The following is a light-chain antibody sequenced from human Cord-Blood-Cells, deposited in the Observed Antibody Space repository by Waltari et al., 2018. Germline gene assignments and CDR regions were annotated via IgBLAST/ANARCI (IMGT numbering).Light chain of an antibody. CDR1: QSISRY. CDR2: AAS. J-gene: IGKJ2*01. V-gene: IGKV1-39*01. CDR3: QQRYSTPRT. Sequence: DIQMTQSPSSLSASVGDRVTITCRASQSISRYLKWYQQKPGKAPKPLIYAASSLQSGVPSRFSGSGSGTDFTLTISSLQPEDFATYYCQQRYSTPRTFGQGTKLEIK.